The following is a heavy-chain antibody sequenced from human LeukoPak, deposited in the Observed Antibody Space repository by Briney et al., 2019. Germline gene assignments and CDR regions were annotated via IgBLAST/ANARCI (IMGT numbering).Heavy chain of an antibody. CDR1: GYTFTSYA. V-gene: IGHV1-69*06. Sequence: GASVKVSCKAAGYTFTSYAISWVRQAPGQGLEWMGGIIPIFGTANYAQKFQGRVTITADKSTSTAYMELSSLRSEDTAVYYCARARGSGEWLLYGTWSYYCYYMDVWGKGTTVTVSS. CDR3: ARARGSGEWLLYGTWSYYCYYMDV. J-gene: IGHJ6*03. CDR2: IIPIFGTA. D-gene: IGHD3-3*01.